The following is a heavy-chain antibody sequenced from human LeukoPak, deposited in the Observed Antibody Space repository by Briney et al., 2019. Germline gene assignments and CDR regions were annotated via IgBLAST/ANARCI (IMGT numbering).Heavy chain of an antibody. CDR2: MSYDGSNK. J-gene: IGHJ4*02. V-gene: IGHV3-30*04. D-gene: IGHD6-13*01. CDR1: GFTFSSYA. Sequence: GGSLRLSCAASGFTFSSYAMHWVRQAPGKGLEWVAVMSYDGSNKYYADSVKGRFTISRDNSKNTLYLQMNSLRAEDTAVYYCAKDRSRSWSFDYWGQGTLVTVSS. CDR3: AKDRSRSWSFDY.